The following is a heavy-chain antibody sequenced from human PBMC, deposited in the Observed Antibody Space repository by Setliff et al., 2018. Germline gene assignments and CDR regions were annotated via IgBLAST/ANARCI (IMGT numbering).Heavy chain of an antibody. J-gene: IGHJ4*02. CDR3: ARTCSGSGCYAGLES. CDR2: IYSGGST. Sequence: HPGGSLRLSCAVSGFTVSSNYMSWVRQAPGKGLEWVSVIYSGGSTYYTDSVKGRFTISRDNSKNTLYLQMNSLRPEDTAVYYCARTCSGSGCYAGLESWGQGTLVTVSS. V-gene: IGHV3-66*02. CDR1: GFTVSSNY. D-gene: IGHD2-15*01.